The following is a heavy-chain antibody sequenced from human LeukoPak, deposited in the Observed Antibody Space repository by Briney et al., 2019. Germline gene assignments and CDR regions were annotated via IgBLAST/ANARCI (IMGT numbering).Heavy chain of an antibody. CDR2: ISSSGSTI. D-gene: IGHD5-18*01. CDR3: ARDRSYGAFNY. J-gene: IGHJ4*02. CDR1: GFDFSRYS. Sequence: GGSLRLSCAASGFDFSRYSMNWVRQAPGKGLEWVSYISSSGSTIYYADSVKGRFTISRDNAKNSLYLQMSSLRAEDTAVYYCARDRSYGAFNYWGQGTLVTVSS. V-gene: IGHV3-48*04.